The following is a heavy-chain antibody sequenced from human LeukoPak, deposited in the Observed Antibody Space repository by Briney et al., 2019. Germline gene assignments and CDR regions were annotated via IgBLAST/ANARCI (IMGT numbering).Heavy chain of an antibody. Sequence: SVKVSCKASGGTFSSYAISWVRQAPGQGLEWMGGIIPIFGTTNYAQKFQGRVTITTDESTSTAYMELSSLRSEDTAVYYCAREAPRPAGNYDFWSGYSGLDYWGQGTLVTVSS. D-gene: IGHD3-3*01. J-gene: IGHJ4*02. CDR1: GGTFSSYA. CDR2: IIPIFGTT. CDR3: AREAPRPAGNYDFWSGYSGLDY. V-gene: IGHV1-69*05.